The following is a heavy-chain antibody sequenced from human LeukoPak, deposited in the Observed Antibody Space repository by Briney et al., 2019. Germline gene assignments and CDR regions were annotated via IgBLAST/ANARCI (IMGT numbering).Heavy chain of an antibody. CDR1: GGSISGSDYY. V-gene: IGHV4-39*01. Sequence: SETLSLTCTVSGGSISGSDYYWTWIRQPPGKGLEWIASIYYSGNTLYNPPLKSRVTMSVDTSKNQFSLKLSSVTATDTAIFYCARHEDCASITHCHFDYWGQGILVTVSS. D-gene: IGHD2/OR15-2a*01. CDR2: IYYSGNT. J-gene: IGHJ4*02. CDR3: ARHEDCASITHCHFDY.